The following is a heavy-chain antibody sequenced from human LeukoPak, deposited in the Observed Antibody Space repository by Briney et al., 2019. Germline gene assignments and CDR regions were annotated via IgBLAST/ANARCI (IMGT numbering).Heavy chain of an antibody. J-gene: IGHJ4*02. D-gene: IGHD3-22*01. V-gene: IGHV3-23*01. CDR1: GFTFSSNV. Sequence: GGSLRLSCAASGFTFSSNVMIWVRQAPGKGLEWVSSIPASGGSTYYADSVKGRFTISRDNAKNSLYLQMNSLRAEDTAVYYCARDRYYYDSSGYYLFDYWGQGTLVTVSS. CDR2: IPASGGST. CDR3: ARDRYYYDSSGYYLFDY.